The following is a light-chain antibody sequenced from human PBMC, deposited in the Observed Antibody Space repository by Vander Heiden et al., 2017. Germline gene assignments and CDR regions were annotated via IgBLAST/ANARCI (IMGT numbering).Light chain of an antibody. V-gene: IGLV3-1*01. J-gene: IGLJ2*01. CDR2: QDN. CDR3: QAWDSSTVV. CDR1: KLGDKY. Sequence: SYELTQPPSLSVSPGPTASITCSADKLGDKYACWYQQKPAQSPVLVIYQDNKRPSGIPERFSGSNSGNTATLTISGTQAMDEADYYCQAWDSSTVVFGGGTKLTVL.